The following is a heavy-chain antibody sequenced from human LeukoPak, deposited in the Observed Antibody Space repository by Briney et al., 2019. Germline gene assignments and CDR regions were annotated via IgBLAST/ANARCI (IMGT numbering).Heavy chain of an antibody. J-gene: IGHJ6*02. Sequence: GASVKVSCKASGYTFTSYYMHWVRQAPGQGLEWMGIINPSGGSTSYAQKFQGRVTMTRDTSTSTVYMELSSLRSEDTAVYYCARDCYDFWSGYYDPLGYYYYGMDVWGQGTTVTVSS. CDR1: GYTFTSYY. CDR2: INPSGGST. V-gene: IGHV1-46*01. D-gene: IGHD3-3*01. CDR3: ARDCYDFWSGYYDPLGYYYYGMDV.